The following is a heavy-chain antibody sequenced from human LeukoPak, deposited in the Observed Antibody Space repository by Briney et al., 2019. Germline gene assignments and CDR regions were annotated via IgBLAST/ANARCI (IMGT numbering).Heavy chain of an antibody. CDR1: GGSISSYY. CDR2: IYYSGST. V-gene: IGHV4-59*01. J-gene: IGHJ6*02. CDR3: ARVGGDYYYYYGMDV. D-gene: IGHD2-21*02. Sequence: SETLSLTRTVSGGSISSYYWSWIRQPPGKGLEWIGYIYYSGSTNYNPSLKSRVTISVDTSKNQFSLKLSSVTAADTAVYYCARVGGDYYYYYGMDVWGQGTTVTVSS.